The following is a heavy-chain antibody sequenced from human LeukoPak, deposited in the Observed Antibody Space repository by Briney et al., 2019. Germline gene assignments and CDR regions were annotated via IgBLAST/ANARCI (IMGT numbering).Heavy chain of an antibody. Sequence: GGSLRLSCAASGFTFSSYWMHWVRQAPGKGLVWVSRINSDGSSTSYADSVKGHFTISRDNSKNTVYLQMNSLRADDTAVYYCAKGFSSWYWDYWGQGTLVTVSS. V-gene: IGHV3-74*01. D-gene: IGHD6-13*01. CDR1: GFTFSSYW. J-gene: IGHJ4*02. CDR2: INSDGSST. CDR3: AKGFSSWYWDY.